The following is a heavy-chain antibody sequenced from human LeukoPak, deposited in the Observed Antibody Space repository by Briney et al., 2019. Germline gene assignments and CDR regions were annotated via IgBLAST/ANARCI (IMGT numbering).Heavy chain of an antibody. CDR3: ARGDNSGYYNIYIDY. CDR1: GFTFSSYW. V-gene: IGHV3-7*04. J-gene: IGHJ4*02. D-gene: IGHD3-22*01. CDR2: IKQDGSEK. Sequence: GGSLRLSCAASGFTFSSYWMTWVRQAPGKGLEWVANIKQDGSEKYCVASVKGRFTIARDNAKNSLYLQMNSLRAEDTAVYYCARGDNSGYYNIYIDYWGQGTLVTVSS.